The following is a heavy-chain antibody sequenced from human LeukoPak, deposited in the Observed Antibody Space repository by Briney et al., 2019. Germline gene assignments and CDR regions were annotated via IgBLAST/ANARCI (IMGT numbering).Heavy chain of an antibody. CDR2: ISSGGDIM. V-gene: IGHV3-11*04. CDR1: GLRFSDYY. CDR3: ARPRRRRVSDAFDI. D-gene: IGHD2-8*01. J-gene: IGHJ3*02. Sequence: GGSLRLSCAASGLRFSDYYVSWIRQAPGKGLQWVSYISSGGDIMHYADSVKGRFTSSRDNAKNSLYLQMNSLRAEDTAVYYCARPRRRRVSDAFDIWGRGTMVTVSS.